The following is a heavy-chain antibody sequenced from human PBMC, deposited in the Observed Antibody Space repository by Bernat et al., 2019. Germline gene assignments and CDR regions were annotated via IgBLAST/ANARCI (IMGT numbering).Heavy chain of an antibody. CDR1: GFTFSGSA. D-gene: IGHD2-2*01. J-gene: IGHJ6*02. CDR3: TSYSVVVPAANYYYGMDV. V-gene: IGHV3-73*01. CDR2: IRSKANSYAT. Sequence: EVQLVESGGGLVQPGGSLKLSCAASGFTFSGSAMHWVRQASGKGLEWVGRIRSKANSYATAYAASVKGRFTISRDDSKNTAYLQMNSLKTEDTAVYYCTSYSVVVPAANYYYGMDVWGQGTTVTVSS.